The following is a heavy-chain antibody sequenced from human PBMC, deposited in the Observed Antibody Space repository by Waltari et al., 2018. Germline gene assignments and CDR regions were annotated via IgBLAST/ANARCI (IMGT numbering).Heavy chain of an antibody. CDR1: GYTFTGYA. D-gene: IGHD3-22*01. V-gene: IGHV1-2*06. CDR3: LRDSSGSHFDY. CDR2: INPNNGDT. Sequence: LVQSGAEVKKPGASVKVSCKASGYTFTGYAILWVRQAPVQGLEWRGRINPNNGDTHYAQKFHGRVAMTTDTSTNTAFMELHSLRSDDTAVYYCLRDSSGSHFDYWGQGTLVTVSS. J-gene: IGHJ4*02.